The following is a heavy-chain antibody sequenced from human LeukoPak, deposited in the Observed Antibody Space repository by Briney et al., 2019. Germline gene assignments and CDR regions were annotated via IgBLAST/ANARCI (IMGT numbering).Heavy chain of an antibody. CDR1: GFTFSSYG. V-gene: IGHV3-30*03. D-gene: IGHD3-22*01. CDR3: ARASLYDSSGSRVYCMYV. CDR2: ISDDGSNN. Sequence: GRSLRLSCAASGFTFSSYGMHWVRQAPGKGLEWVAVISDDGSNNYYAECVKGRFTISRDHSKNTLYLQMNPLRAEDTAVYYCARASLYDSSGSRVYCMYVWGQASKV. J-gene: IGHJ6*02.